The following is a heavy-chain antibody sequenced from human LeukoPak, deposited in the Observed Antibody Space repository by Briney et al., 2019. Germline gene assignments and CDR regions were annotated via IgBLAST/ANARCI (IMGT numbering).Heavy chain of an antibody. D-gene: IGHD3-16*02. CDR3: ARRRYDYVWGSYRYQYFDY. CDR2: INHNGRT. V-gene: IGHV4-34*01. CDR1: GGAFSGYH. Sequence: SETLSLTCGVYGGAFSGYHWTWIRQPPGKGLEWTGEINHNGRTNYNPSLKSRVTMSVDTSMNQFSLKLSSVTAADTAVYYCARRRYDYVWGSYRYQYFDYWGQGTLVTVSS. J-gene: IGHJ4*02.